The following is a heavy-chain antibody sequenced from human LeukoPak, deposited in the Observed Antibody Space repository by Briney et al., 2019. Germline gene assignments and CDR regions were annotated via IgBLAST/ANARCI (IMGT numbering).Heavy chain of an antibody. Sequence: GGSLRLSCAASGFTFRSYAMSWVRQAPGKGLEWVLAISGGGGSTYYADSVKGRFTISRDNSKNTLYLQMNSLRAEDTAVYYCAKDQVLRYFDWLFYWGQGTLVTVSS. J-gene: IGHJ4*02. CDR1: GFTFRSYA. CDR3: AKDQVLRYFDWLFY. D-gene: IGHD3-9*01. V-gene: IGHV3-23*01. CDR2: ISGGGGST.